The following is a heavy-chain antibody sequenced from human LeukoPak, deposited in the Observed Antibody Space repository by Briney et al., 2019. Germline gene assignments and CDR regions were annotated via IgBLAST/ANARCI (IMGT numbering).Heavy chain of an antibody. CDR2: XNPDGSEK. D-gene: IGHD6-19*01. V-gene: IGHV3-7*03. CDR3: VREGGSGWYSGWFDP. Sequence: VRQAPGXXXXXXXXXNPDGSEKKYVDSVKGRFIISRDNAENSLDLQMNSLRVEDTAVYYCVREGGSGWYSGWFDPWGQGTRVTVSS. J-gene: IGHJ5*02.